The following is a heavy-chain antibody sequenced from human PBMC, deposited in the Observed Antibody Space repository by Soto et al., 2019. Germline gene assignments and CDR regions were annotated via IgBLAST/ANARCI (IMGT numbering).Heavy chain of an antibody. D-gene: IGHD6-19*01. V-gene: IGHV5-51*01. J-gene: IGHJ3*02. Sequence: GEPLKISCQGSGYSFTSYWIDWVRQMPGKGLEWMGIIYPGDSDTRYSPSFQGQVTISADKSISTAYLQWSSLKASDTAMYYCARRYPTIAVAGANAFDIWGQGTMVTVSS. CDR1: GYSFTSYW. CDR3: ARRYPTIAVAGANAFDI. CDR2: IYPGDSDT.